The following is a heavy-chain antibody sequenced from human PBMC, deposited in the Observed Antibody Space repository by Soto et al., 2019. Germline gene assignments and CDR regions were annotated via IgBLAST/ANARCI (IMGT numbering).Heavy chain of an antibody. CDR3: ARIGEQQPREYYYYMDV. J-gene: IGHJ6*03. CDR2: ISSSSSTI. D-gene: IGHD6-13*01. CDR1: GFTFSSYS. V-gene: IGHV3-48*01. Sequence: GGSLRLSCAASGFTFSSYSMNWVRQAPGKGLEWVSYISSSSSTIYYADSVKGRFTISRDNAKNSLYLQMNSLRAEDTAVYYCARIGEQQPREYYYYMDVWGKGTTVTVSS.